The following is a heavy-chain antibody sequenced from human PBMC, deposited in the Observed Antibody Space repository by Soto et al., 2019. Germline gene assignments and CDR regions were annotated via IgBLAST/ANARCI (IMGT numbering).Heavy chain of an antibody. J-gene: IGHJ6*02. CDR1: GYTFTSYG. CDR3: ARMGIVGATTDYYYGMDV. V-gene: IGHV1-18*01. CDR2: ISAYNGNT. Sequence: GASVKVSCKASGYTFTSYGISWVRQAPGQGLEWMGWISAYNGNTNYAQKLQGRVTMTTDTSTSTAYMELRSLRSDDTAVYYCARMGIVGATTDYYYGMDVWGQGTTVTVSS. D-gene: IGHD1-26*01.